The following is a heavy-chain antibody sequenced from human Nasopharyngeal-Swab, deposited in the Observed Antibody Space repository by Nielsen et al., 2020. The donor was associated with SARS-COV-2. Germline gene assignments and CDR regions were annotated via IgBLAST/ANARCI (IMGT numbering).Heavy chain of an antibody. Sequence: GESLKISCAASGFTFRSYAISWVRQAPGKGLEWVSYISSSGSTIYYADSVKGRFTISRDNAKNSLYLQMNSLRAEDTAVYYCAREGQLWFIDYFDYWGQGTLVTVSS. CDR3: AREGQLWFIDYFDY. V-gene: IGHV3-48*03. J-gene: IGHJ4*02. CDR2: ISSSGSTI. D-gene: IGHD5-18*01. CDR1: GFTFRSYA.